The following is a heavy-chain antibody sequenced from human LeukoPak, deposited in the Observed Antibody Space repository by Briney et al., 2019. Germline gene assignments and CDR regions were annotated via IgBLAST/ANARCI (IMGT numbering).Heavy chain of an antibody. Sequence: ASVKVSCKASGYTFTGYYMHWVRQAPGQGLEWMGWINPNSGGTNYAQKFQGRVTMTRDTSISTAYMELSRLRSDDTAVYYCARGVLLRYFDWSLRERNPAGTDYWGQGTLVTVSS. D-gene: IGHD3-9*01. CDR3: ARGVLLRYFDWSLRERNPAGTDY. CDR2: INPNSGGT. CDR1: GYTFTGYY. J-gene: IGHJ4*02. V-gene: IGHV1-2*02.